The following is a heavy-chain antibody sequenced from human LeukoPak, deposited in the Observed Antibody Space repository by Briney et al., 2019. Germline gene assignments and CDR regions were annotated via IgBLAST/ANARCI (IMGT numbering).Heavy chain of an antibody. CDR1: GYTSTSYD. Sequence: ASVKVSCKASGYTSTSYDINWVRQATGQGLEWMGWMNPNSGNTGYAQKLQGRVTMTTDTSTSTAYMELRSLRSDDTAVYYCAIRFGELLDYFDYWGQGTLVTASS. D-gene: IGHD3-10*01. CDR2: MNPNSGNT. V-gene: IGHV1-8*02. J-gene: IGHJ4*02. CDR3: AIRFGELLDYFDY.